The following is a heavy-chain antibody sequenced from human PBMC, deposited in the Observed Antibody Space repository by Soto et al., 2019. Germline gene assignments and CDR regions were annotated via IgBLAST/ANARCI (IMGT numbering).Heavy chain of an antibody. V-gene: IGHV1-69*13. J-gene: IGHJ5*02. CDR1: GGTFSSYA. D-gene: IGHD1-26*01. Sequence: SVKVSCKASGGTFSSYAISWVRQAPGQGLEWMGGIIPIFGTANYAQKFQGRVTITADESTSTAYMELSSLRSEDTAVYYCARSYVHKNWFDTWGQGTRVTVSP. CDR3: ARSYVHKNWFDT. CDR2: IIPIFGTA.